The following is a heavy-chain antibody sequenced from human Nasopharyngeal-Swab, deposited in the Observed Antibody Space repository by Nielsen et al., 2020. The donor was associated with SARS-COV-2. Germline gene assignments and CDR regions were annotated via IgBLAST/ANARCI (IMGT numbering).Heavy chain of an antibody. J-gene: IGHJ6*02. CDR3: ARGVSAKNYYYYGMDV. CDR2: IYSGGST. V-gene: IGHV3-53*01. Sequence: GGSLRLSCAASGFTVSSNYMSWVRQAPGKGLEWVSVIYSGGSTYYADSVKGRFTISRDNSKNTLYLQMNSLRAEDTAVYYCARGVSAKNYYYYGMDVWGQGTTVTVSS. CDR1: GFTVSSNY.